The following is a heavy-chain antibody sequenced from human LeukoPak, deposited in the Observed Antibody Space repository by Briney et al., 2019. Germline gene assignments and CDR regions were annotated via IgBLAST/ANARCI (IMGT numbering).Heavy chain of an antibody. CDR1: GGSISSSSYY. Sequence: SETLSLTCTVSGGSISSSSYYWGWIRQPPGKGLEWIGSIYYSGSTYYNPSLKSRVTISVDTSKNQFSLKLSSVTAADTAVYYCARGYGSGSQLFDPWGQGTLVTVSS. D-gene: IGHD3-10*01. CDR2: IYYSGST. CDR3: ARGYGSGSQLFDP. V-gene: IGHV4-39*07. J-gene: IGHJ5*02.